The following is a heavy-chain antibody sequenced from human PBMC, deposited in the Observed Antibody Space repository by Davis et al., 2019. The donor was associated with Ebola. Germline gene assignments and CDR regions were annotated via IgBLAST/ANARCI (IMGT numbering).Heavy chain of an antibody. V-gene: IGHV1-18*04. J-gene: IGHJ4*02. CDR2: INTYNGNR. CDR1: GYTFTNYG. CDR3: ARSDDYGVLPVGY. D-gene: IGHD4-17*01. Sequence: AASVKVSCKASGYTFTNYGLIWVRQAPGQGLEGMGWINTYNGNRNYEQKFQGRVTLTTDTSTNTGYMELTNLRSDDTAVYYCARSDDYGVLPVGYWGQGTLVTVSS.